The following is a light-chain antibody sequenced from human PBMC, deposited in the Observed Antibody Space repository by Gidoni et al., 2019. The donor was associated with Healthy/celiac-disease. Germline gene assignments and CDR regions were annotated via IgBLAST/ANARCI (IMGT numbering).Light chain of an antibody. J-gene: IGKJ1*01. CDR1: QSIRSY. Sequence: DIQMTQSPSSLSASVGDRVTITCRASQSIRSYLNWYQQKPGKAPKLLLYAASSLQSGVPSRFSCSGSGTDFTLTISSLQPEDFATYYCQQSYSTPRTFGQGTKVEIK. V-gene: IGKV1-39*01. CDR3: QQSYSTPRT. CDR2: AAS.